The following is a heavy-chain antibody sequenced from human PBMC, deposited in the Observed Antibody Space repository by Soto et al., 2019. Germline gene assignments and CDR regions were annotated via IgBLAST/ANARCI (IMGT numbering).Heavy chain of an antibody. V-gene: IGHV4-34*01. D-gene: IGHD6-13*01. Sequence: PSETLSLTCAVSGGSFSGHYWSWLRQYPGKGLEWIGEIDHSGSTNYKPSLKSRVTMSVDTSKNQFSLKVTSVTAADTAVYHCARGRVGSSNWYPYYYYGLDVWGQGTPVTVSS. CDR3: ARGRVGSSNWYPYYYYGLDV. J-gene: IGHJ6*02. CDR1: GGSFSGHY. CDR2: IDHSGST.